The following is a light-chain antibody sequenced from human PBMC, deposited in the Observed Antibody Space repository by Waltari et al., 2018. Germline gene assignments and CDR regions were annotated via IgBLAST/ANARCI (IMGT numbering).Light chain of an antibody. CDR1: QSVSSW. CDR2: KAS. J-gene: IGKJ4*01. Sequence: DIQMTQSPSTLSASVGDRVTITCRARQSVSSWLTWYQQKPGKAPKLLIYKASSLQSGVPSRFSGSGSGTEFTLTISSLQPDDFATYYGQQYASYPLTFGGGTKLEIK. CDR3: QQYASYPLT. V-gene: IGKV1-5*03.